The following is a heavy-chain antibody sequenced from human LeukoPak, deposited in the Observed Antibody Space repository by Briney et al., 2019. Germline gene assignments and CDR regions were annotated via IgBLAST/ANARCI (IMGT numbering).Heavy chain of an antibody. Sequence: SETLSLTCTVSGNSISSYFWSWIRQPAGKGLEWIGRIYTSGSTNYNPSLKGRVTISVDTSKNQFSLKLSSVTAADTAVYYCARYAILTGYTPADYGMDVWGQGTTVTVSS. CDR3: ARYAILTGYTPADYGMDV. V-gene: IGHV4-4*07. CDR2: IYTSGST. J-gene: IGHJ6*02. CDR1: GNSISSYF. D-gene: IGHD3-9*01.